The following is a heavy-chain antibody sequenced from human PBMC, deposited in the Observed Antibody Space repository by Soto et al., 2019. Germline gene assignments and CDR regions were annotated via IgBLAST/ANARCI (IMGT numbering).Heavy chain of an antibody. V-gene: IGHV3-21*01. D-gene: IGHD6-13*01. CDR2: ISSSSSYI. J-gene: IGHJ3*02. CDR1: GFTFSSYS. CDR3: AREGQQLANDAFDI. Sequence: GGSLRLSCAASGFTFSSYSMNWVRQAPGKGLEWVSSISSSSSYIYYADSVKGRFTISRDNAKNSLYLQMNSLRAEDTAVYYCAREGQQLANDAFDIWGKGTMVTVSS.